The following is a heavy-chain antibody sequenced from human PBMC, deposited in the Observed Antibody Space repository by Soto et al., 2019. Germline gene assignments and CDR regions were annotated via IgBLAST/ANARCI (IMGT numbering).Heavy chain of an antibody. Sequence: PGGSLRLSCAASGFIVSSNYMSWVRQAPGKGLEWVSIIYSGGSTYYAASVKGRFTISTDNSKNTLYLQMNSLRAADTAVYFCAREADTPMVSQRYYYYGMDVWGQGTTVTVSS. CDR3: AREADTPMVSQRYYYYGMDV. CDR2: IYSGGST. V-gene: IGHV3-53*01. J-gene: IGHJ6*02. CDR1: GFIVSSNY. D-gene: IGHD5-18*01.